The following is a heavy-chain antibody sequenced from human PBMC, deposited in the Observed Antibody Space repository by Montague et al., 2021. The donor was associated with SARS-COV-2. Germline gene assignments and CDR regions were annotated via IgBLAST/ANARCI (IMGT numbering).Heavy chain of an antibody. Sequence: TLSLTCTVSGGSISTGRYFWSWIRQPAGKGQEWIGRISTSGSTHYSPSLKSRVTISVDTSKNQFSLKLDSMTAADTALYYCTSGGSKFGSEFDYWGQGTLVTVSS. D-gene: IGHD3-10*01. CDR2: ISTSGST. J-gene: IGHJ4*02. CDR1: GGSISTGRYF. V-gene: IGHV4-61*02. CDR3: TSGGSKFGSEFDY.